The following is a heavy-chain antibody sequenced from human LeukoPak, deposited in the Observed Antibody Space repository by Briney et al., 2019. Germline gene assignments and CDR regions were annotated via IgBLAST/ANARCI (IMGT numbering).Heavy chain of an antibody. CDR2: IWYDGSNK. CDR3: ARDGWVGATTTGPFDY. V-gene: IGHV3-33*01. CDR1: GFTFSSYG. J-gene: IGHJ4*02. D-gene: IGHD1-26*01. Sequence: GRSLRLSCAASGFTFSSYGMHWVRQAPGKGLEWVAVIWYDGSNKYYADSVKGRFTISRDNSKNTLYLQMNSLRAEDTAVYYCARDGWVGATTTGPFDYWGQGTLVTVSS.